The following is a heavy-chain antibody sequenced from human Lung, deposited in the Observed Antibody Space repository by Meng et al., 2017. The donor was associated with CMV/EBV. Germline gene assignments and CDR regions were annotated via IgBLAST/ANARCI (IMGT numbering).Heavy chain of an antibody. CDR3: ARPLDGYSKSYFYYGRDV. V-gene: IGHV3-7*01. Sequence: GESLKISCAASGFTFRGYWMSWVRQAPGKGLKWVANIKQDGSEKYYVDSVKGRFTISRDNADNSLYLQMNNVRPEDTAVYYSARPLDGYSKSYFYYGRDVWGQGTTVTVSS. CDR1: GFTFRGYW. D-gene: IGHD5-24*01. J-gene: IGHJ6*02. CDR2: IKQDGSEK.